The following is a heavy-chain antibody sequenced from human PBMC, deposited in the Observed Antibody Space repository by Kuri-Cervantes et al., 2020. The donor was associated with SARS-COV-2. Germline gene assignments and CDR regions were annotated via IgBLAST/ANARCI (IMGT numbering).Heavy chain of an antibody. CDR1: GFTFSSYG. J-gene: IGHJ4*02. D-gene: IGHD2-8*02. V-gene: IGHV3-33*08. CDR3: ARTGTWSIYFDY. Sequence: GESLKISCAASGFTFSSYGMHWVRQAPGKGLEWVAVIWYGGSNKYYADSVKGRFTISRDNAKNSLYLQMNSLRAEDTAVYYCARTGTWSIYFDYWGQGTLVTVSS. CDR2: IWYGGSNK.